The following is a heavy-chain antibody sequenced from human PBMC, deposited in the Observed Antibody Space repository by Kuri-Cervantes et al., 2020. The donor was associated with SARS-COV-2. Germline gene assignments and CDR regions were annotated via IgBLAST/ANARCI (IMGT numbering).Heavy chain of an antibody. J-gene: IGHJ4*02. CDR1: GFTFSNYE. CDR2: ISNSGSTI. CDR3: ARSEEYAPDY. V-gene: IGHV3-48*03. Sequence: GESLKISCAASGFTFSNYEMNWVRQAPGKGLEWVSYISNSGSTIYYADSVKGRFTISRDNAKNSLYLQMNSLRAEDTAVYYCARSEEYAPDYWGQGSLVTVSS. D-gene: IGHD2/OR15-2a*01.